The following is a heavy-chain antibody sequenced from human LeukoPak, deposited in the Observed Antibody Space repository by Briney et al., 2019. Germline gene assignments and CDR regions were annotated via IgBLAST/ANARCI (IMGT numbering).Heavy chain of an antibody. CDR3: IRGPGHYFDY. D-gene: IGHD3-10*01. J-gene: IGHJ4*02. CDR2: INPNSGGT. V-gene: IGHV1-2*02. CDR1: GYTFTGYY. Sequence: ASVKVSCKASGYTFTGYYMHWVRQAPGQGLEWMGWINPNSGGTNYAQKFQGRVTMTRDTSISTAYMELTRLRSDDSAVFYCIRGPGHYFDYWGQGTVVTVPS.